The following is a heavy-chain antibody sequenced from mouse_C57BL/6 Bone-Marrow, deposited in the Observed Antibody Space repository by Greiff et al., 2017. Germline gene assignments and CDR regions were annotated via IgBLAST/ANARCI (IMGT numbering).Heavy chain of an antibody. J-gene: IGHJ3*01. V-gene: IGHV1-39*01. Sequence: VQLQQSGPELVKPGASVKISCKASGYSFTDYNMNWVKQSNGKSLEWIGVINPNYGTTSYNQKFKGKATLTVDQSSSTAYMQLNSLTSEDSAVYDCAPHYYGSRTGFAYWGQGTLVTVSA. CDR3: APHYYGSRTGFAY. CDR1: GYSFTDYN. D-gene: IGHD1-1*01. CDR2: INPNYGTT.